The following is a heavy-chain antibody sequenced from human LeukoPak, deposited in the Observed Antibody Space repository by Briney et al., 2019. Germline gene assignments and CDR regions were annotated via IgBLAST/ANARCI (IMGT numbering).Heavy chain of an antibody. D-gene: IGHD1-7*01. CDR2: ISGSGGST. V-gene: IGHV3-23*01. Sequence: GGSLRLSCAASEFTFSNYAMGWIRQAPGKGLEWVSGISGSGGSTYYADSVKGRFTISRDNSKNTLYLKMNSLRAEDTALYYCAKAPYNWNYGVAFDIWGQGTMVTVSS. CDR3: AKAPYNWNYGVAFDI. J-gene: IGHJ3*02. CDR1: EFTFSNYA.